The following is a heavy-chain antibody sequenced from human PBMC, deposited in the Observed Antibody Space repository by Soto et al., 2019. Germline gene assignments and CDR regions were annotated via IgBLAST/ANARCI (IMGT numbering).Heavy chain of an antibody. V-gene: IGHV1-18*01. CDR2: ISAYNGNT. CDR1: GYTFTSYG. D-gene: IGHD3-10*01. J-gene: IGHJ6*02. CDR3: ARANMVRGVITPSYYYYGMDV. Sequence: QVQLVQSGAEVKKPGASVKVSCKASGYTFTSYGISWVRQAPGQGLEWMGWISAYNGNTNYAQKLQGRVTMTTDTSTSTAYMELRSLRSDDTAVYYCARANMVRGVITPSYYYYGMDVWGQGTTVTVSS.